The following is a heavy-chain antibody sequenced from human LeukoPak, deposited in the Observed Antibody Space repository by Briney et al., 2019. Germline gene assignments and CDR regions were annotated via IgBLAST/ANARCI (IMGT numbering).Heavy chain of an antibody. CDR1: GGSISSSSYY. J-gene: IGHJ4*02. Sequence: SETLSLTCTVSGGSISSSSYYWGWIRQPPGKGLEWIGSIYYSGSTYYNPSLKSRVTISVDTSKNQFSLKLSSVTAADTAAYYCARDGAGYGGDIDYWGQGTLVTVSS. CDR3: ARDGAGYGGDIDY. V-gene: IGHV4-39*07. D-gene: IGHD2-21*02. CDR2: IYYSGST.